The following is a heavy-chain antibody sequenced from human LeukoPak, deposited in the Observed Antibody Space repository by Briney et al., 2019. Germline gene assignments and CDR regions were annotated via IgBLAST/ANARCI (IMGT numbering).Heavy chain of an antibody. CDR2: IRKKTDGGTA. V-gene: IGHV3-15*01. CDR3: TESLAN. Sequence: ETLSLTCAVYGGSFSCYDCSWIRQAPGKGLEWVGRIRKKTDGGTADYGAAVKGRFTISRDDSKNTLFLEMDNLTTEDTAVNYCTESLANWGQGFLVTVSS. J-gene: IGHJ4*02. D-gene: IGHD2-21*01. CDR1: GGSFSCYD.